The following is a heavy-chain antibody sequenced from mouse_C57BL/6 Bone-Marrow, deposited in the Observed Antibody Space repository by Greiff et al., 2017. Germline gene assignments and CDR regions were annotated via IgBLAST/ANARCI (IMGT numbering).Heavy chain of an antibody. CDR2: IYPGDGDT. CDR3: ARSRLLRYFDY. CDR1: GYAFSSSR. D-gene: IGHD1-1*01. Sequence: QVQLQQSGPELVKPGASVKISCKASGYAFSSSRMNWVKQRPGKGLEWIGRIYPGDGDTNYNGKFKGKATLTADKSSSTAYMQLSSLTSEDSAVYFCARSRLLRYFDYWGQGTTLTVSS. V-gene: IGHV1-82*01. J-gene: IGHJ2*01.